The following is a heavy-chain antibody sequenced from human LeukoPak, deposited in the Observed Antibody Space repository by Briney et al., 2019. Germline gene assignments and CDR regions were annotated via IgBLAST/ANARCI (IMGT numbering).Heavy chain of an antibody. Sequence: KPSETPSLTRTVSCGPISRYYWRWIRAPPGKGLGGIGYIYYSGSTNYNPSLKSRVTISVDTSKNQFSLKLSSVTAADTAVYYCARHDMDIAGAGLDYFDYWGQGTLVTVSS. CDR3: ARHDMDIAGAGLDYFDY. CDR2: IYYSGST. CDR1: CGPISRYY. D-gene: IGHD1-26*01. J-gene: IGHJ4*02. V-gene: IGHV4-59*08.